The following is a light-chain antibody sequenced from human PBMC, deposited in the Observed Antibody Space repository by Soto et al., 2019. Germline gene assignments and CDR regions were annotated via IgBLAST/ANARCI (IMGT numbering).Light chain of an antibody. CDR3: QQYKDWPTT. Sequence: VLTQSPATLSVSPGERATLSCRASQSVSTTVAWYQQKPGQAPRLLIYDASTRATGVPARFSGSGSGTDFTLTVTSLQSEDFGVYYCQQYKDWPTTFGQGTKVDI. V-gene: IGKV3-15*01. J-gene: IGKJ1*01. CDR1: QSVSTT. CDR2: DAS.